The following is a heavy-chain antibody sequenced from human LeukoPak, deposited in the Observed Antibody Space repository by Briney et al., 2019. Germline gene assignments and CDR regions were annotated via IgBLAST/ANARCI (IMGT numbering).Heavy chain of an antibody. V-gene: IGHV3-7*01. Sequence: GGSLRLSCAASGFTFSSYWMSWVRQAPGKGLEWVANIKQDGSEKYYVDSVKGRFTFSRDNAKNSLYLQMNSLRAEDTAVYYCAREWAVPAASGLDVWGKGTTVTVSS. CDR1: GFTFSSYW. CDR3: AREWAVPAASGLDV. J-gene: IGHJ6*04. D-gene: IGHD2-2*01. CDR2: IKQDGSEK.